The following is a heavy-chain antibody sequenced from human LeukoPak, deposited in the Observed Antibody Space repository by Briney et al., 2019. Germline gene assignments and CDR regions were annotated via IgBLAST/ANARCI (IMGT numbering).Heavy chain of an antibody. Sequence: SETLSLTCTVSGGSISSYYWSWIRQSPGKGLEWIGYIYYSGSTNYNPSLKSRVTISIETSKNQFSLKLSSVTAADTAVYYCARSAAAVSNYFDYWGQGTLVTVSS. V-gene: IGHV4-59*12. D-gene: IGHD6-13*01. CDR3: ARSAAAVSNYFDY. CDR2: IYYSGST. J-gene: IGHJ4*02. CDR1: GGSISSYY.